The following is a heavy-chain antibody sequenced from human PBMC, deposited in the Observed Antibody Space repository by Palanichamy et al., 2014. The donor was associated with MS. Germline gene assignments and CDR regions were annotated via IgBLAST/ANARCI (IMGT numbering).Heavy chain of an antibody. CDR1: GYTFTSYY. V-gene: IGHV1-46*03. CDR3: ARVRSRRNRITIFGVVTTGAFDI. D-gene: IGHD3-3*01. J-gene: IGHJ3*02. Sequence: VQLVQSGREVKKPGPSVKVSCKASGYTFTSYYMHWVRQAPGQGLEWMGIINPSGGSTSYAQKFQGRVTMTRDTSTSTVYMELSSLRSEDTAVYYCARVRSRRNRITIFGVVTTGAFDIWGQGTMVTVSS. CDR2: INPSGGST.